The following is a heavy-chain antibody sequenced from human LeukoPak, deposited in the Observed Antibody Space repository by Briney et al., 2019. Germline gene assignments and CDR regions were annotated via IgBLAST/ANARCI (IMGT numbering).Heavy chain of an antibody. J-gene: IGHJ5*02. CDR1: GGSISSSSYY. D-gene: IGHD2-2*01. CDR2: IYYSRST. CDR3: ARLPGRSSPQSWFDP. Sequence: LVTLSLTCTVSGGSISSSSYYWGWIRQPPGKGLEWIGSIYYSRSTYYNPTLKSRVTISVDTSKNQFSLKLSSVTTADTAVYYCARLPGRSSPQSWFDPWGQGTLVTVSS. V-gene: IGHV4-39*01.